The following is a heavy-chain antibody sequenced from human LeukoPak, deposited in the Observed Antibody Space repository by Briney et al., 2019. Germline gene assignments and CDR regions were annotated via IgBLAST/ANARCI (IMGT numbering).Heavy chain of an antibody. J-gene: IGHJ4*02. CDR1: GGSISSSSYY. V-gene: IGHV4-39*01. CDR3: ARWGSYRSSSGVTRGIYYFDY. CDR2: IYYSGGT. Sequence: SETLSLTCTVSGGSISSSSYYWAWIRQPPGKGLEWIGTIYYSGGTYYNPSLQSRVTISGDTSENQFSLKLSSVTAADTAVYYCARWGSYRSSSGVTRGIYYFDYWGQGTLVTVSS. D-gene: IGHD6-6*01.